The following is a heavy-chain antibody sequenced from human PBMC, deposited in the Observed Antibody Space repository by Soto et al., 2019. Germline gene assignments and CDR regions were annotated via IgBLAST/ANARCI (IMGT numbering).Heavy chain of an antibody. CDR2: TSGSGTST. D-gene: IGHD5-18*01. J-gene: IGHJ4*02. CDR1: GLTFSSYA. V-gene: IGHV3-23*01. Sequence: GGSLRLSCAASGLTFSSYAMGWVRQAPGKGLEWVSATSGSGTSTYYADSVKGRFTISRDNSKNTLYLQMNSLRAEDTAVYYCARHGYNYGGGYFDYWGQGTLVTVSS. CDR3: ARHGYNYGGGYFDY.